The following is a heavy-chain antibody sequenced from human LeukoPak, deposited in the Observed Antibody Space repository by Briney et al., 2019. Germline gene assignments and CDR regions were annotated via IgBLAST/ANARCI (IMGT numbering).Heavy chain of an antibody. CDR1: GYTFTNYG. D-gene: IGHD5-18*01. Sequence: GASVKVSCKTSGYTFTNYGISWVRQAPGQGLEWMGWISGYNGNTNYVQKFRGRVAMTIDTSTSTAYMELSSLRSEDTAVYYCARRRGYSYGYAFDYWGQGTLVTVSS. CDR2: ISGYNGNT. CDR3: ARRRGYSYGYAFDY. J-gene: IGHJ4*02. V-gene: IGHV1-18*01.